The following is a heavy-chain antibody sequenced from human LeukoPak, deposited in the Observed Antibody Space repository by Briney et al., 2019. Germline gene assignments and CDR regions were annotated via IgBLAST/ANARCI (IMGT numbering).Heavy chain of an antibody. CDR2: INHSGST. D-gene: IGHD4-17*01. CDR1: GGSFSGYY. CDR3: ARGPTTVTTYANWYFDL. J-gene: IGHJ2*01. Sequence: SETLPLTCAVYGGSFSGYYWSWIRQPPGKGLEWIGEINHSGSTNYNPSLKSRVTISVDTSKNQFSLKLSSVTAADTAVYYCARGPTTVTTYANWYFDLWGRGTLVTVSS. V-gene: IGHV4-34*01.